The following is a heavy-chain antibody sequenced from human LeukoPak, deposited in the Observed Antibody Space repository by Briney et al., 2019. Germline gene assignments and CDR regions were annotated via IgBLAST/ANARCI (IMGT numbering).Heavy chain of an antibody. CDR1: GFTFSSYT. CDR2: IRSNGATA. V-gene: IGHV3-23*01. J-gene: IGHJ4*02. Sequence: PGGSLRLSCAASGFTFSSYTINWVRQAPGKGLEWVSTIRSNGATAYNADSVKGRFTISRDNSKNTVYLQMNSLRVEDTAIYYCARGQEFDDGVFDSWGQGTLVTVSS. CDR3: ARGQEFDDGVFDS. D-gene: IGHD1-1*01.